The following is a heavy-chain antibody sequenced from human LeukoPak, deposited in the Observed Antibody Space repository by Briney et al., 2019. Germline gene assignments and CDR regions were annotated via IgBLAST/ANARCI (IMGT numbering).Heavy chain of an antibody. CDR3: VLMVRGVREPNYFDY. J-gene: IGHJ4*02. D-gene: IGHD3-10*01. CDR2: IIPIFGTA. V-gene: IGHV1-69*13. CDR1: GYTFTSNY. Sequence: ASVKVSCKASGYTFTSNYIHWVRQAPGQGLEWMGGIIPIFGTANYAQKFQGRVTITADESTSTAYMELSSLRSEDTAVYYCVLMVRGVREPNYFDYWGQGTLVTVSS.